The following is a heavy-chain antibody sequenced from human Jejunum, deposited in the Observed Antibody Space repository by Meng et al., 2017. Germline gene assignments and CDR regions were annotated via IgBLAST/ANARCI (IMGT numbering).Heavy chain of an antibody. D-gene: IGHD4-17*01. CDR3: ARHLGHGDGLKIGFDY. Sequence: QLQLQASGPGLVKPSESLSLTCTVSGVSISSSNYYWGWLRHPPGKGLEWIGSINYSGNTYQNPSLKSRGTISVDTSKNQFSLTVSSVTAADTAVYYCARHLGHGDGLKIGFDYWGQGTLVTVSS. V-gene: IGHV4-39*01. CDR1: GVSISSSNYY. CDR2: INYSGNT. J-gene: IGHJ4*02.